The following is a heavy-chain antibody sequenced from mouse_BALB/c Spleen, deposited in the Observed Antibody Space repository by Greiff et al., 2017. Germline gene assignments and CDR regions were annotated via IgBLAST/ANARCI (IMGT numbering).Heavy chain of an antibody. Sequence: EVKLQESGTVLARPGASVKMSCKASGYTFTSYWMHWVKQRPGQGLEWIGAIYPGNSDTSYNQKFKGKAKLTAVTSTSTAYMELSSLTNEDSAVYYCTRRGVDYGNPYAMDYWGQGTSVTVSS. CDR3: TRRGVDYGNPYAMDY. CDR2: IYPGNSDT. CDR1: GYTFTSYW. D-gene: IGHD2-1*01. V-gene: IGHV1-5*01. J-gene: IGHJ4*01.